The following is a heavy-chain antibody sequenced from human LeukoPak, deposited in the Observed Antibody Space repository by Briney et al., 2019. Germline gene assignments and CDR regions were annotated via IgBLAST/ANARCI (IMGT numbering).Heavy chain of an antibody. Sequence: SETLSLTCTVSGYSISSGYYWGWIRQPPGKGLEWIGSIYHSGSTYYNPSLKSRVTISVDTSKNQFSLKLSSVTAADTAVHYCAREGSSGAGLDYWGQGTLVTVSS. J-gene: IGHJ4*02. CDR3: AREGSSGAGLDY. V-gene: IGHV4-38-2*02. CDR1: GYSISSGYY. D-gene: IGHD3-22*01. CDR2: IYHSGST.